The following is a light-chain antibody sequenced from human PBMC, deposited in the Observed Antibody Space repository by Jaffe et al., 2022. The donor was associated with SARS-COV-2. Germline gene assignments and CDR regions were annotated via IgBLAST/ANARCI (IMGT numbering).Light chain of an antibody. CDR1: QSVSSNY. CDR2: GAS. J-gene: IGKJ3*01. CDR3: QLYSNRLFT. Sequence: TVLTQSPGTLSLSPGERATLSCRASQSVSSNYLAWYQQKPGQAPRLLIYGASSRATGIPDRFSGSGSGTDFTLTISRLEPEDFAVYYCQLYSNRLFTFGPGTKVDVK. V-gene: IGKV3-20*01.